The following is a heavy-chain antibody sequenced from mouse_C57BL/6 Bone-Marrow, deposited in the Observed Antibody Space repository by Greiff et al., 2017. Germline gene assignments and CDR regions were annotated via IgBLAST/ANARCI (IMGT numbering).Heavy chain of an antibody. Sequence: QVQLKQSGAELVRPGTSVKMSCKASGYTFTNYWIGWAKQRPGHGLEWIGAIYPGGGYTNYNEKFKGKATLTADKSSSTAYMQFSSLTSEDSAIYYCARLYPNCFDYWGQGTTLTVSS. CDR2: IYPGGGYT. J-gene: IGHJ2*01. V-gene: IGHV1-63*01. D-gene: IGHD2-12*01. CDR1: GYTFTNYW. CDR3: ARLYPNCFDY.